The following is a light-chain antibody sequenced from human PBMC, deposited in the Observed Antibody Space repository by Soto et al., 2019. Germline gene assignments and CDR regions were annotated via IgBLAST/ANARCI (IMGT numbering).Light chain of an antibody. CDR2: DAS. CDR3: QQRSNWPPLT. CDR1: QSVNSY. V-gene: IGKV3-11*01. J-gene: IGKJ4*01. Sequence: EIVLTQSPTTLSLSPGERATLSCRASQSVNSYLAWYQQKPGQAPSLLIYDASNRATGIPARFSGSGSGTDFTLTISSLEPEDFAVYYCQQRSNWPPLTFGGGTKVEIK.